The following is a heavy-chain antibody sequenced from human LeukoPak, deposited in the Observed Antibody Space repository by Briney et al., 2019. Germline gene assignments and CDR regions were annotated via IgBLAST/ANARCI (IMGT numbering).Heavy chain of an antibody. CDR2: INPSGGST. V-gene: IGHV1-46*01. Sequence: ASVKASCKASGYTFTSYYMHWVRQAPGQGLEWMGIINPSGGSTSYAQKFQGRVTMTRDTSTSTVHMELSSLRSEDTAVYYCARDGIYYYDSSGCDIWGQGTMVTVSS. D-gene: IGHD3-22*01. CDR3: ARDGIYYYDSSGCDI. CDR1: GYTFTSYY. J-gene: IGHJ3*02.